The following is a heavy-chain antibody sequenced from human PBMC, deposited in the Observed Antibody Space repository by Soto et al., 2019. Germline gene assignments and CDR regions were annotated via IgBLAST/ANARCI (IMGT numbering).Heavy chain of an antibody. CDR3: ARGPSTAAPLSDWYFDL. CDR1: GFIFSSYS. J-gene: IGHJ2*01. Sequence: PGESLKISCAASGFIFSSYSMNWVRQAPGKGLEWISYIASTSWNIYYADTVKGRFTISRDNAKNSLLLQMNSLRDDDTAVYYCARGPSTAAPLSDWYFDLWGRGTLVTVSS. CDR2: IASTSWNI. V-gene: IGHV3-48*02. D-gene: IGHD2-2*01.